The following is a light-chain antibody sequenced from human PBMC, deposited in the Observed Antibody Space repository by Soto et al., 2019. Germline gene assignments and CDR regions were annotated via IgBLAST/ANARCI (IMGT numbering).Light chain of an antibody. CDR2: GAS. V-gene: IGKV3-15*01. CDR1: QSLNSN. Sequence: EMVMTQSPATLSVSPGERATLSCRAGQSLNSNLAWDQQKPGQAPRLLIYGASARATGGPARFTGSGSETEFTLTISSVQSEDCAVYYCQQYSHWPPYTFGQGTKLEIK. J-gene: IGKJ2*01. CDR3: QQYSHWPPYT.